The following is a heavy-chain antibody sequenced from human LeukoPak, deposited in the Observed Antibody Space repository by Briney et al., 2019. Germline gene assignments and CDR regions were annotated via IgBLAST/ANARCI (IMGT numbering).Heavy chain of an antibody. J-gene: IGHJ4*02. CDR2: IYSDGST. V-gene: IGHV3-53*01. CDR3: ARERGRGRDSPWFDY. CDR1: GFIVSGDF. Sequence: GGSLRLSCAASGFIVSGDFMSWVRQAPGKGLEWVSVIYSDGSTYYADSVKGRFTISRDNCKNTLNLQMTGLRAEDTAVYYCARERGRGRDSPWFDYWGQGTLVTVSS. D-gene: IGHD1-26*01.